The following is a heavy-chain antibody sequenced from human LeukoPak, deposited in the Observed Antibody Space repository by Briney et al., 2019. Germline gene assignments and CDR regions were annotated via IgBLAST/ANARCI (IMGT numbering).Heavy chain of an antibody. Sequence: ASVKVSCKASGYTFTSYGITWVRQAPGQGLEWMGCISAYNDNKNYAQKPQRRVTMTTDTSTSTAYMELRSLRSDGTAVYYCARSATNRDISASGSDYYYYGMDVWGQGTTVTVSS. CDR2: ISAYNDNK. D-gene: IGHD3-10*01. CDR3: ARSATNRDISASGSDYYYYGMDV. J-gene: IGHJ6*02. V-gene: IGHV1-18*01. CDR1: GYTFTSYG.